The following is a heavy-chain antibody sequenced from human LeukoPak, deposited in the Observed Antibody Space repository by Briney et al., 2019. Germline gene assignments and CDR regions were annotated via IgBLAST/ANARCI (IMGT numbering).Heavy chain of an antibody. J-gene: IGHJ4*02. Sequence: SETLSLTCTVSGYSISSGCYWGWIRQPPGKGLEWIGSIYHSGSTNYNPSLKSRVTMSIDTSKSQFSLKLSSVTAADTAVYYCARTRYGSGSYTYLDYWGQGTLVTVSS. CDR1: GYSISSGCY. D-gene: IGHD3-10*01. CDR2: IYHSGST. V-gene: IGHV4-38-2*02. CDR3: ARTRYGSGSYTYLDY.